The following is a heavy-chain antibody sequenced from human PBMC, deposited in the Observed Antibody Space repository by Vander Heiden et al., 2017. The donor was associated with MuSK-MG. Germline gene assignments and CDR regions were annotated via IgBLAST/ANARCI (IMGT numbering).Heavy chain of an antibody. J-gene: IGHJ4*02. V-gene: IGHV1-69*01. Sequence: QVQLVQSGAEVKKPGSSVKVSCKASGGTVSSYAISWVRQAPGQGLEWMGGIIPIFGTANYAQRFQGRVTITADESTSTAYMELSSLGSEDTAVYYCATRYCSGGSCSAPVDYWGQGTLVTVSS. CDR2: IIPIFGTA. CDR3: ATRYCSGGSCSAPVDY. D-gene: IGHD2-15*01. CDR1: GGTVSSYA.